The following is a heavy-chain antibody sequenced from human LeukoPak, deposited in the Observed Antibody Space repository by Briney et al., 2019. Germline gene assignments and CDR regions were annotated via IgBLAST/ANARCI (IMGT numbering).Heavy chain of an antibody. V-gene: IGHV1-69*05. CDR1: GYTFTSYG. CDR2: IIPIFGTA. D-gene: IGHD6-13*01. CDR3: ARGGGPYSSFDY. Sequence: SVKVSCKASGYTFTSYGISWVRQAPGQGLEWMGGIIPIFGTANYAQKFQGRVTITTDESTSTAYMELSSLRSEDTAVYYCARGGGPYSSFDYWGQGTLVTVSS. J-gene: IGHJ4*02.